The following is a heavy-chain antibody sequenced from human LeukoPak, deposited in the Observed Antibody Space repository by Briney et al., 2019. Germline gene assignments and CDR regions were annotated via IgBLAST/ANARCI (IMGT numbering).Heavy chain of an antibody. CDR2: ISSSGSTI. CDR3: AELGITMIGGV. Sequence: PGGSLRLSCAASGFTFSNYGMIWVRQAPGKGLEWVSYISSSGSTIYYADSVKGRFTISRDNAKNSLYLQMNSLRAEDTAVYYCAELGITMIGGVWGKGTTVTISS. D-gene: IGHD3-10*02. CDR1: GFTFSNYG. J-gene: IGHJ6*04. V-gene: IGHV3-48*04.